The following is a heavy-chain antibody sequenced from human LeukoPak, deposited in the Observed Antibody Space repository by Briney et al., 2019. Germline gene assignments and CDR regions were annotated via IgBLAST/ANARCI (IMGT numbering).Heavy chain of an antibody. CDR2: IYYSGST. CDR3: ARGDTSFQH. V-gene: IGHV4-30-4*08. J-gene: IGHJ1*01. D-gene: IGHD3-16*01. Sequence: SETLSLTCTVSGGSIGSGDYYWGWIRQPPGKGLEWIGYIYYSGSTYYNPSLKSRVTISVDTSKNQFSLKLSSVTAADTAVYYCARGDTSFQHWGQGTLVTVSS. CDR1: GGSIGSGDYY.